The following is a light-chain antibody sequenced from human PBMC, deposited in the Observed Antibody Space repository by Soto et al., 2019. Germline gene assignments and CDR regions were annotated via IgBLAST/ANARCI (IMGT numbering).Light chain of an antibody. CDR1: SSNIGSHT. J-gene: IGLJ1*01. CDR2: GNY. V-gene: IGLV1-44*01. CDR3: AAWDGSLNGTV. Sequence: QSVMTQPPSAAGTPGQRVTISCSGSSSNIGSHTVNWFQQVPGTAPKLLIYGNYQRPSGVPDRFSGSKSGTSASLAISGLQSEDAAHYYCAAWDGSLNGTVFGTGTKLTVL.